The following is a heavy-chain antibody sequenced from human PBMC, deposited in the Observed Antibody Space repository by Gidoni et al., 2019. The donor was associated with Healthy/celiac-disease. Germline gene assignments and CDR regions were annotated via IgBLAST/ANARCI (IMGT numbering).Heavy chain of an antibody. J-gene: IGHJ4*02. D-gene: IGHD3-22*01. CDR1: GFTFSSYD. CDR3: ARDLYYYDSSGYYWRY. CDR2: IGTAGDP. Sequence: EVQLVESGGGLVQPGGSLRLSCAASGFTFSSYDMHWVRQATGKGLEWVSAIGTAGDPYYPGSVKGRFTISRENAKNSLYLQMNSLRAGDTAVYYCARDLYYYDSSGYYWRYWGQGTLVTVSS. V-gene: IGHV3-13*05.